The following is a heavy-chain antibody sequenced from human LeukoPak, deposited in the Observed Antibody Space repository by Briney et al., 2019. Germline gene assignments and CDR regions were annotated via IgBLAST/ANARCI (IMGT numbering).Heavy chain of an antibody. V-gene: IGHV1-8*03. CDR2: MNPNSGNT. CDR1: GYTFTGYY. J-gene: IGHJ4*02. Sequence: ASVKVSCKASGYTFTGYYMHWVRQAPGQGLEWMGWMNPNSGNTGYAQKFQGRVTITRNTSISTAYMELSSLRSEDTAVYYCARDLAGASPFDYWGQGTLVTVSS. CDR3: ARDLAGASPFDY. D-gene: IGHD1-26*01.